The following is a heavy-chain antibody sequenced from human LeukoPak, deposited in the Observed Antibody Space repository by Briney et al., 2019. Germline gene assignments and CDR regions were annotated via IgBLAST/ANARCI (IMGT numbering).Heavy chain of an antibody. Sequence: SETLSLTCTVSGGSISSYYWSWIRQPAGKVLEWIGRIYTSGSTNYNPSLKSRVTMSVDTSKNQFSLKLSSVTAADTAVYYCATDSNWNLDFAFDIWGQGTMVTVSS. V-gene: IGHV4-4*07. D-gene: IGHD1-7*01. CDR2: IYTSGST. CDR1: GGSISSYY. J-gene: IGHJ3*02. CDR3: ATDSNWNLDFAFDI.